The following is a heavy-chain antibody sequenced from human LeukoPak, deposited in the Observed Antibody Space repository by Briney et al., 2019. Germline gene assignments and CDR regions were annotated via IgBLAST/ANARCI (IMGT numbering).Heavy chain of an antibody. Sequence: ASVKVSCKASGYTFTSYGISWVRQAPGQGLEWMGWISAYNGNTNYAQKFQGRVTMTTDTSTSTAYMELSSLRSEDTAVYYCARTGYNYDYYYWGQGTLVTVSS. J-gene: IGHJ4*02. CDR1: GYTFTSYG. CDR2: ISAYNGNT. D-gene: IGHD5-18*01. V-gene: IGHV1-18*01. CDR3: ARTGYNYDYYY.